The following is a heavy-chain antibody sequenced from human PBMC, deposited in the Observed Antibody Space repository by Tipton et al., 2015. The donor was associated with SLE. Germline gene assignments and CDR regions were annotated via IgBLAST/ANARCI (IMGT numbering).Heavy chain of an antibody. J-gene: IGHJ1*01. V-gene: IGHV4-39*07. CDR3: AWGGRGAAAGEGLQN. CDR2: IYYSGHS. CDR1: GGSISRSTYF. D-gene: IGHD6-13*01. Sequence: TLSLTCTVSGGSISRSTYFWDWTRQHPGKGLEWIGKIYYSGHSYYNPSLKSRVTISVDTSKNQFFVKLSSGTAAETAVYYCAWGGRGAAAGEGLQNWGQGTLVTVFS.